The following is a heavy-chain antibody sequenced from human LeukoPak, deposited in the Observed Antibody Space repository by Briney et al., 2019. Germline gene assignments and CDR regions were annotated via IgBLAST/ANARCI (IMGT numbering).Heavy chain of an antibody. CDR2: ISANSGDT. D-gene: IGHD6-13*01. CDR1: GYTFSSYG. CDR3: VRGGIAATGKGRSWFDP. Sequence: ASVKVSCKASGYTFSSYGISWVRQAPGQGLEWMGWISANSGDTNYAQKFQGRVTMTTDTSTSTAYMELRSLRSDDTAVYYCVRGGIAATGKGRSWFDPWGQGILVTVSS. V-gene: IGHV1-18*01. J-gene: IGHJ5*02.